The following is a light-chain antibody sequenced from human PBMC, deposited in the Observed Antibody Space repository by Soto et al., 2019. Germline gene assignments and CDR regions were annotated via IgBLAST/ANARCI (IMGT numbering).Light chain of an antibody. CDR1: KLGDKY. J-gene: IGLJ2*01. Sequence: SYELTQPPSVSVSQGQTASITCSGDKLGDKYASWYQQKPGQSPVVVIFQDTRRPSGIPERFSGSNSGNTATLTISGTQAMDEADYYCQAWVSSTVVFGGGTKLTVL. V-gene: IGLV3-1*01. CDR2: QDT. CDR3: QAWVSSTVV.